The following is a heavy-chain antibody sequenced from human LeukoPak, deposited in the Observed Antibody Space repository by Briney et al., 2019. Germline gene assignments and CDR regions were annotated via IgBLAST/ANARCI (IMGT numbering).Heavy chain of an antibody. CDR1: GGSISSSNW. V-gene: IGHV4-4*02. D-gene: IGHD4-17*01. Sequence: SGTLSLTCAVSGGSISSSNWWSWVRQPPGKGLEWIGEIYHSGSTNYNPSLKSRVTISVDKSKNQFSLKLSSVTAADTAVYYCARVNYGDYGMAFDIWGQGTMVTVSS. J-gene: IGHJ3*02. CDR3: ARVNYGDYGMAFDI. CDR2: IYHSGST.